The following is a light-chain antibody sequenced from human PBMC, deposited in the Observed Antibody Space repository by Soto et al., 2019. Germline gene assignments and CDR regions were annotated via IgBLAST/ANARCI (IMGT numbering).Light chain of an antibody. CDR2: GAS. CDR3: CSYAGVNTFYV. Sequence: QSALTQPASVSGSPGQSITISCTGTSSDVGSYNLVSWYQQHPGKAPKLMIYGASKRPSGVSDRFSGSKSGDTASLTISGLQAEDEADYYCCSYAGVNTFYVFGTGTQLTVL. J-gene: IGLJ1*01. V-gene: IGLV2-23*02. CDR1: SSDVGSYNL.